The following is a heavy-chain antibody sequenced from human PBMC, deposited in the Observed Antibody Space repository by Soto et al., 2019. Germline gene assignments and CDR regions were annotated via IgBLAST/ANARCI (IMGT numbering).Heavy chain of an antibody. V-gene: IGHV1-46*01. CDR3: ARDLGLQFRSNWFVP. J-gene: IGHJ5*02. CDR1: GYTFTSYY. CDR2: INPSGGST. D-gene: IGHD4-4*01. Sequence: ASVKVSCKASGYTFTSYYIHWVRQAPGQGLEWMGIINPSGGSTSYAQKFQGKVTMTTDTSTSTVYMELSSLRSEDTAVYYCARDLGLQFRSNWFVPWGQGTLVTVSS.